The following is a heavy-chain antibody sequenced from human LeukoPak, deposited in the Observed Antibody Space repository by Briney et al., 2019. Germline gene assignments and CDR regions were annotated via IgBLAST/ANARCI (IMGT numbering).Heavy chain of an antibody. J-gene: IGHJ4*02. D-gene: IGHD3-3*01. CDR1: GFTFSNYA. CDR3: AREPLWSGYYSVDY. Sequence: PGGSLRLSCAASGFTFSNYAMDWVRQAPGKGLEWVSAITTGGGSTFYADSVKGRFTISRDNSKNTLYLQMNSLRAEDTAVYYCAREPLWSGYYSVDYWGQGTLVTVSS. V-gene: IGHV3-23*01. CDR2: ITTGGGST.